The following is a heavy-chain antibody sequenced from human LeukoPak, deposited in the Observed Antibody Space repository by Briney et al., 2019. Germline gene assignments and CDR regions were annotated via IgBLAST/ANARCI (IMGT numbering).Heavy chain of an antibody. V-gene: IGHV3-30*01. Sequence: GRSLRLSCAASGFTFSSYAMHWVRQAPGKGPEWVAVISYDGSNKYYADSVKGRFTISRDNSKNTLYLQVNSLRAEDTAVYYCARDSTYYYDSGSSGPHYFDYWGQGTLVTVSS. D-gene: IGHD3-10*01. J-gene: IGHJ4*02. CDR3: ARDSTYYYDSGSSGPHYFDY. CDR1: GFTFSSYA. CDR2: ISYDGSNK.